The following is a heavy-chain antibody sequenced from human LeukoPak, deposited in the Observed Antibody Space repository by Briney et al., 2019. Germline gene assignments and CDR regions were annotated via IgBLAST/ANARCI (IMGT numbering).Heavy chain of an antibody. CDR2: INQDGTEK. J-gene: IGHJ4*02. Sequence: GGSLRLSCAASGFTFGSFWMSWVRQAPGKGLEWVANINQDGTEKYYVDSVKGRFTISRDNAKKSLYLHMNSLRAEDTAVYFCASGNYFDSWGQGTLVAVSS. CDR3: ASGNYFDS. V-gene: IGHV3-7*01. D-gene: IGHD2-15*01. CDR1: GFTFGSFW.